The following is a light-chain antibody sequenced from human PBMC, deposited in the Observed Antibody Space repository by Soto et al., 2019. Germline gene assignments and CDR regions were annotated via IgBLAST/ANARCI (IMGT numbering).Light chain of an antibody. CDR2: NAS. CDR1: QSVSSS. CDR3: QQRSNWPLT. V-gene: IGKV3-11*01. Sequence: EIVLTQSPATLSLSPGERATLSCRASQSVSSSLAWYQQKLGQPPRLLIYNASKRATGIPVRFSGSGSGTDFTLTISSLESEDFAVYSCQQRSNWPLTFGGGTKVEIK. J-gene: IGKJ4*01.